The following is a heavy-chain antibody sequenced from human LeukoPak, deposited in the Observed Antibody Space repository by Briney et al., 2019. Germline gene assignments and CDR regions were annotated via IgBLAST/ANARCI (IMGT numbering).Heavy chain of an antibody. CDR2: IIPIFGTA. J-gene: IGHJ6*04. V-gene: IGHV1-69*01. D-gene: IGHD3-10*01. CDR3: ARKTMVRGGEYYYGMDV. CDR1: GGTFSSYA. Sequence: SVKVSCKASGGTFSSYAISWVRQATGQGLEWMGGIIPIFGTANYAQKFQGRVTITADGSTSTAYMELSSLRSEDTAVYYCARKTMVRGGEYYYGMDVWGKGTTVTVSS.